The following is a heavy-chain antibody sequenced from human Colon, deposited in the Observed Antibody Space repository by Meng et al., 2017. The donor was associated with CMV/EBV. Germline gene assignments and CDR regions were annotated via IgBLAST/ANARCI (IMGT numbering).Heavy chain of an antibody. CDR1: GFTFDDFA. CDR2: ISWDGGTS. D-gene: IGHD3-10*01. Sequence: GESLKISCAASGFTFDDFAMHWVRQVPGKGLEWVSLISWDGGTSYYADSVKGRFTISRDNTKNSLYLQMDSLRAEDSALYYCAKNFYGSGSRGYGMDVWGQGTTVIVSS. J-gene: IGHJ6*02. V-gene: IGHV3-43D*03. CDR3: AKNFYGSGSRGYGMDV.